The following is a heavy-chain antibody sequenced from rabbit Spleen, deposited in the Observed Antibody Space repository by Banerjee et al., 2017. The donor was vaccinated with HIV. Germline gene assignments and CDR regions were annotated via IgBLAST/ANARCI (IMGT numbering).Heavy chain of an antibody. Sequence: QSLEESGGDLVKPGASLTLTCTASGFSFSSSYYMCWVRQAPGKGLDCISCIYGGSSGITYYASWAKGRFTSSKTSSTTVTLQMTTLTDADTATYFCARDVGTSFSTYGMDLWGPGTLVTVS. D-gene: IGHD7-1*01. J-gene: IGHJ6*01. CDR1: GFSFSSSYY. V-gene: IGHV1S40*01. CDR2: IYGGSSGIT. CDR3: ARDVGTSFSTYGMDL.